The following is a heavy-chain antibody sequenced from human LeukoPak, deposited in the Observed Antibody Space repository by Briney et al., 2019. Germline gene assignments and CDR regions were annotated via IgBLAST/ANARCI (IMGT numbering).Heavy chain of an antibody. CDR3: AKDGGDDYYYYYMDV. V-gene: IGHV3-48*01. CDR1: GFTFNSYS. J-gene: IGHJ6*03. CDR2: ISSSSSTI. Sequence: GGSLRLSCAASGFTFNSYSMNWVRQAPGKGLEWVSYISSSSSTIYYADSVKGRFTISRDNAKNSLYLQMNSLRAEDTAVYYCAKDGGDDYYYYYMDVWGKGTTVTVSS. D-gene: IGHD2-21*02.